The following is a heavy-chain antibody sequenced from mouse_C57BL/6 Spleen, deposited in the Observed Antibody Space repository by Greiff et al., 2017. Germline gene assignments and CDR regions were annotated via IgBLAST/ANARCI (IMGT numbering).Heavy chain of an antibody. CDR1: GYTFTGYW. CDR2: ILPGSGSN. Sequence: VQLQQSGAELMKPGASVKLSCKATGYTFTGYWIEWVKQRPGHGLEWIGEILPGSGSNKYNEKFKGKATFTADTSSNPAYMQLSSLTTEDSAIYYCARGGRWLLLGEWMDYWGQGTSVTVSA. CDR3: ARGGRWLLLGEWMDY. D-gene: IGHD2-3*01. V-gene: IGHV1-9*01. J-gene: IGHJ4*01.